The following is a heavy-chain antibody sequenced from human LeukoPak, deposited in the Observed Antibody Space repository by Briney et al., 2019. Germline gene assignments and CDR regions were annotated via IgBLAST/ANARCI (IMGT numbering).Heavy chain of an antibody. CDR3: DHRNFWSGYSTFDY. Sequence: SGPTQFNPTHTLTLTCTFSGFSLSTSGVGVGWIRQPPVKALEWLAPIYWNDDNRYSPYLKSRLTINKDTSKHQVVLPMPNMDPVDKATYYCDHRNFWSGYSTFDYWAQGPLVTVST. V-gene: IGHV2-5*01. J-gene: IGHJ4*02. CDR1: GFSLSTSGVG. D-gene: IGHD3-3*01. CDR2: IYWNDDN.